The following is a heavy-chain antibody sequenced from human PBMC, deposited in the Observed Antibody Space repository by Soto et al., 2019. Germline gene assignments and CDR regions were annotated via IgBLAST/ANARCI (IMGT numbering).Heavy chain of an antibody. Sequence: ASVKVSCKASGYTFTSYAMHWVRQAPGQRLEWMGWINAGNGNTKYSQKFQGRVTITRDTSASTVYMELSSLRSEDTAVYYCARASIVVVVASYYYGMDVWGQGTTVTVSS. D-gene: IGHD2-15*01. CDR3: ARASIVVVVASYYYGMDV. J-gene: IGHJ6*02. CDR1: GYTFTSYA. V-gene: IGHV1-3*01. CDR2: INAGNGNT.